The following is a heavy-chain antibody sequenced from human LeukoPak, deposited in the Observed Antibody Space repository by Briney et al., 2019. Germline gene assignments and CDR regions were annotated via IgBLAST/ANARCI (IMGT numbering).Heavy chain of an antibody. D-gene: IGHD4-23*01. CDR3: ARAGQGKWELQMMYYYYYYYMDV. CDR2: MDATGSQK. Sequence: GGSLRLSCAHSHFTFHGSWTNWVRPAPARGREWVANMDATGSQKHYVDSPKGRFPISKDNPGASLYLDMHSLRAEDTAVYYCARAGQGKWELQMMYYYYYYYMDVWGKGTTVTVSS. V-gene: IGHV3-7*01. J-gene: IGHJ6*03. CDR1: HFTFHGSW.